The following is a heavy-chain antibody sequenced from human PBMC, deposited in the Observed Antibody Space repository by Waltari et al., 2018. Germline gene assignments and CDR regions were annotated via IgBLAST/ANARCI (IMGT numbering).Heavy chain of an antibody. D-gene: IGHD3-10*01. CDR3: ARRVGYYGSGSFNWFDP. Sequence: EVQLVQSGAEVKKPGESLKISCKGSGYSFTSYWIGWVRQMPGKGLEWMGVIYPGDSDTRYSPSFQGQVTISADKSISTAYLQWSSLKASDTAMYYCARRVGYYGSGSFNWFDPWGQGTLVTVSS. CDR2: IYPGDSDT. J-gene: IGHJ5*02. CDR1: GYSFTSYW. V-gene: IGHV5-51*01.